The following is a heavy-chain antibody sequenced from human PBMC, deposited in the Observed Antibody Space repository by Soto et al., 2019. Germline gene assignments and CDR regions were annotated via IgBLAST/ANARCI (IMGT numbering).Heavy chain of an antibody. CDR3: AREVVVPAARGYSYYYQDV. J-gene: IGHJ6*03. V-gene: IGHV3-48*01. CDR1: GFIFTTYS. CDR2: ISTSGRTI. Sequence: GGSLRLSCAASGFIFTTYSMNWVRQAPGKGLEWVSYISTSGRTIYYADSLKGRFTISRDNAKNSLYLQMNSLRAEDTAVYYCAREVVVPAARGYSYYYQDVWGKGTTVTVSS. D-gene: IGHD2-2*01.